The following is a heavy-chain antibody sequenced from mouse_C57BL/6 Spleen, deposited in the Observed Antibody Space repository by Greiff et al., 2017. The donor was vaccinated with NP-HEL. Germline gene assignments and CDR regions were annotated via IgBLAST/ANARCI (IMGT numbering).Heavy chain of an antibody. V-gene: IGHV1-69*01. CDR2: IDPSDSYT. CDR1: GYTFTSYW. CDR3: ARRTGYTETSCAY. D-gene: IGHD5-1-1*01. Sequence: QVQLQQPGAELVMPGASVKLSCKASGYTFTSYWMHWVKQRPGQGLEWIGEIDPSDSYTNYNQKFKGKSTLTVDKSSSTAYMQLSSLTSEDSAVYYCARRTGYTETSCAYWGQGTLVTVSA. J-gene: IGHJ3*01.